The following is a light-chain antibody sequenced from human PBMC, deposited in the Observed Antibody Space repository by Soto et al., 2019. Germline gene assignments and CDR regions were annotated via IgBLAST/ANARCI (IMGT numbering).Light chain of an antibody. CDR2: TAP. Sequence: DIQMTQSPSSLSAYVGDRVTIACRASQTINIYLNWYQQRPGKAPKLLVTTAPTFQSGVPSRFSASGSGADFTLTISGLQPEDSATYYCQQSYSYPHSFGQGTKVEI. V-gene: IGKV1-39*01. CDR1: QTINIY. CDR3: QQSYSYPHS. J-gene: IGKJ2*01.